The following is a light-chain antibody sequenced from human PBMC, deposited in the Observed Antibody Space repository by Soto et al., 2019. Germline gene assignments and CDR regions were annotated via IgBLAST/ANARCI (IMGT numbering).Light chain of an antibody. V-gene: IGLV1-44*01. J-gene: IGLJ1*01. CDR3: AAWDDSLNGFYV. Sequence: TQPPSASGTPGQRVTISCSGSSSNIGSNIVNWYQQLPGTAPKLLIYSNNQRPSGVPDRFSGSRPGTSASLAISGLQSEDEADYYCAAWDDSLNGFYVFGTGTKVTV. CDR1: SSNIGSNI. CDR2: SNN.